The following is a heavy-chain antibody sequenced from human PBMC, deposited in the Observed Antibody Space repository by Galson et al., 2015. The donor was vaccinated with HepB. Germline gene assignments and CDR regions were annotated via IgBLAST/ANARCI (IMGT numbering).Heavy chain of an antibody. CDR1: GFTFSSYG. CDR2: IWYDGSNK. CDR3: ARDRGGGYSGPFDY. Sequence: SLRLSCAASGFTFSSYGMHWVRQAPGKGLEWVAVIWYDGSNKYYADSVKGRFTISRDNSKNTLYLQMNSLRAEDTAVYYCARDRGGGYSGPFDYWGQGTLVTVSS. D-gene: IGHD5-12*01. V-gene: IGHV3-33*01. J-gene: IGHJ4*02.